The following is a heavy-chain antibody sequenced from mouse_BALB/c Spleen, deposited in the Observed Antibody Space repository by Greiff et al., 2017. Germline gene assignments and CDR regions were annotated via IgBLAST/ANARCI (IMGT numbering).Heavy chain of an antibody. CDR3: ARQPAKGNYFDY. CDR2: ISNGGGST. J-gene: IGHJ2*01. CDR1: GFTFSSYT. V-gene: IGHV5-12-2*01. Sequence: EVQGVESGGGLVQPGGSLKLSCAASGFTFSSYTMSWVRQTPEKRLEWVAYISNGGGSTYYPDTVKGRFTISRDNAKNTLYLQMSSLKSEDTAMYYCARQPAKGNYFDYWGQGTTLTVSS.